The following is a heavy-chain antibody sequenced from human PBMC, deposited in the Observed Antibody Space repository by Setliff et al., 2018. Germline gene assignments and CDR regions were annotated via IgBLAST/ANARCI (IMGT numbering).Heavy chain of an antibody. CDR2: TYYNGTA. Sequence: PSETLSLTCSVSGGSISGSHYSWVWMRQPPGKRLEWIGSTYYNGTAYYNPSLQSRVAISVDTSKNNFSLDVNSVTAADTAVYYCVRESRSTWYRRDFWGQGTLVTVSS. CDR3: VRESRSTWYRRDF. CDR1: GGSISGSHYS. D-gene: IGHD6-13*01. J-gene: IGHJ4*02. V-gene: IGHV4-39*02.